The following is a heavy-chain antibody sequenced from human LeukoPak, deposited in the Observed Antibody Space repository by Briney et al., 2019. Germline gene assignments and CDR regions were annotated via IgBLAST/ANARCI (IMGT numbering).Heavy chain of an antibody. V-gene: IGHV1-18*01. Sequence: GISWVRQAPGEXLEWXGWISAYNGNTNYAQKLQGRVTMTTDTSTSTAYMELRSLRSDDTAVYYCARGYSSGWYLYYYGMDVWGQGTTVTVSS. CDR3: ARGYSSGWYLYYYGMDV. CDR1: G. J-gene: IGHJ6*02. CDR2: ISAYNGNT. D-gene: IGHD6-19*01.